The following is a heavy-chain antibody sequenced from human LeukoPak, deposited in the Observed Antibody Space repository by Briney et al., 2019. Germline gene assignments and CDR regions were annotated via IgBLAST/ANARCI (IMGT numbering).Heavy chain of an antibody. CDR1: GYTFTSYY. Sequence: GASVKVSCKASGYTFTSYYMHWVRQAPGQGLEWMGIINPSGGSTSYAQKFQGRVTMTRDTSTSTVYMELSSLRSEDTAVYYCARDPRLFYSYDYYYYYGMDVWGQGTTVTVSS. CDR2: INPSGGST. V-gene: IGHV1-46*01. D-gene: IGHD5-18*01. J-gene: IGHJ6*02. CDR3: ARDPRLFYSYDYYYYYGMDV.